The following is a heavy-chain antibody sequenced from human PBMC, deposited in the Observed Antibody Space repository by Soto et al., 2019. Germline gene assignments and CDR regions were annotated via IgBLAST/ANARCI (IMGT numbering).Heavy chain of an antibody. D-gene: IGHD1-1*01. CDR1: ADSNSFRDSY. CDR2: SSHTGGT. J-gene: IGHJ4*02. CDR3: TRHRIEVVWRGFDY. Sequence: PSETLSLTCTVSADSNSFRDSYWGWIRQPPGEGLQWIGSSSHTGGTFSTPSPKGRVHISIDASRRQSSQQLTAVTAAHSAIYYCTRHRIEVVWRGFDYWRQGRPVSASS. V-gene: IGHV4-39*01.